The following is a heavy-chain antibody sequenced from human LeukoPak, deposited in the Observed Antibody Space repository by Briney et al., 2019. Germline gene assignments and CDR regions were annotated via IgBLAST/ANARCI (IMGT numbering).Heavy chain of an antibody. D-gene: IGHD1-7*01. CDR1: GFTFSSYA. CDR2: ISSNGGST. V-gene: IGHV3-64*01. Sequence: GGSLRLSCAASGFTFSSYAMHWVRQAPGKGLEYASTISSNGGSTYYANSVKGRFTISRDNSKNTLYLQMGSLRAEDMAVYYCARDRGTLPGYFDYWGQGTLVTVSS. J-gene: IGHJ4*02. CDR3: ARDRGTLPGYFDY.